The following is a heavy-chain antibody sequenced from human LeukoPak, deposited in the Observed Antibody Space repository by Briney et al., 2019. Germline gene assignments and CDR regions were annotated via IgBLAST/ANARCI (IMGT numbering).Heavy chain of an antibody. CDR1: GFTFSYYT. D-gene: IGHD2-15*01. CDR2: INGRSDYI. CDR3: ARDSDCSGGSCYADY. J-gene: IGHJ4*02. Sequence: GGSLRLSCAASGFTFSYYTLNWVRQAPGKGLEWISSINGRSDYIYHADSVRGRFTISRDDAKSSLSLQMNSLRADDTAVYYCARDSDCSGGSCYADYWGQGTLVTVSS. V-gene: IGHV3-21*01.